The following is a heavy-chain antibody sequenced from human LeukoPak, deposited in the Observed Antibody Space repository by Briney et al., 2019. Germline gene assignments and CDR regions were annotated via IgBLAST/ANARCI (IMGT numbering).Heavy chain of an antibody. Sequence: GASVKVSCKTSGYTFTNYGIAWVRQAPGQGLEWMGWISAYKGDTKYAQKFQGRVTMTRDTSISTAYMELSRLRSDDTAVYYCARARITMVRGVIINFDYWGQGTLVTVSS. V-gene: IGHV1-18*01. J-gene: IGHJ4*02. D-gene: IGHD3-10*01. CDR1: GYTFTNYG. CDR2: ISAYKGDT. CDR3: ARARITMVRGVIINFDY.